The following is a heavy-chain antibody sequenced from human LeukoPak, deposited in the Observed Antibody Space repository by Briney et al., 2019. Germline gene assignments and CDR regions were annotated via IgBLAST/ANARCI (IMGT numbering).Heavy chain of an antibody. CDR2: IYYSGST. CDR3: ARHCDGYNCFDI. D-gene: IGHD5-24*01. V-gene: IGHV4-59*08. CDR1: GASISSYY. J-gene: IGHJ3*02. Sequence: SETLSLTCTVSGASISSYYWSWIRQPPGKGLEWIGYIYYSGSTNYNPSLKSRVTISVDTSKNQFSLKLSSVTAADTAVYYCARHCDGYNCFDIWGQGTMVTVSS.